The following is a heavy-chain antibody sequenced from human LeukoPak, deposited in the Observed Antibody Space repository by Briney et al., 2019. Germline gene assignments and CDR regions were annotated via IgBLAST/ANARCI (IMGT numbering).Heavy chain of an antibody. D-gene: IGHD3-10*01. CDR2: INPNSGGT. CDR3: ARESRITMVRGALNY. J-gene: IGHJ4*02. V-gene: IGHV1-2*02. Sequence: ASVKVSCKASGYTFTGYYMHWVRQAPGQGLEWMGWINPNSGGTNYAQKFQGRVTMTRDTSISTAYMELSRLRSDDTAVYYCARESRITMVRGALNYWGRGTLVTVSS. CDR1: GYTFTGYY.